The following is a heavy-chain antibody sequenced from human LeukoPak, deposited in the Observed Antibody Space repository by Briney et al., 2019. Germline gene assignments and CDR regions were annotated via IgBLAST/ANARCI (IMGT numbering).Heavy chain of an antibody. CDR2: ISGSGGST. J-gene: IGHJ3*01. CDR3: AKDLGGGSCY. CDR1: GFSFTTYG. D-gene: IGHD2-15*01. Sequence: GGSLRLSCAASGFSFTTYGMHWVRQAPGKGLEWVSAISGSGGSTYYADSVKGRFTISRDNSKNTLYLQMNSLRAEDTAVYYCAKDLGGGSCYWGQGTMVTVSS. V-gene: IGHV3-23*01.